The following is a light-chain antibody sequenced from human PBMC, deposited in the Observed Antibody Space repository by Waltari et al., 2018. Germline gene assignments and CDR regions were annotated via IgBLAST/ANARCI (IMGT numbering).Light chain of an antibody. J-gene: IGLJ2*01. CDR3: QVWDSGGDRVV. Sequence: YVLTQPPSVSVAPGQPARITCVGTNIGAKRVHWYQQKPGPAPVLVGHDDSDRPPGVPGRFAGSNSGRAATVTISRVEAGDEADYYCQVWDSGGDRVVFGGGTRLSVL. CDR1: NIGAKR. V-gene: IGLV3-21*02. CDR2: DDS.